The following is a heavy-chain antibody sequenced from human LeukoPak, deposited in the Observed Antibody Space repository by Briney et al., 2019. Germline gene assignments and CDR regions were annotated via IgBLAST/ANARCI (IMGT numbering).Heavy chain of an antibody. Sequence: GSLRLSCRVSGFMFGDYAMNWVRQAPGKGLEWVGFIRRQAYGGTPEYAASVQGRFTISRDDSESIAYLQLNSLKTEDTGVYYRSRERSDGASDYWGQGALVTVSS. D-gene: IGHD5-24*01. CDR2: IRRQAYGGTP. CDR3: SRERSDGASDY. CDR1: GFMFGDYA. V-gene: IGHV3-49*04. J-gene: IGHJ4*02.